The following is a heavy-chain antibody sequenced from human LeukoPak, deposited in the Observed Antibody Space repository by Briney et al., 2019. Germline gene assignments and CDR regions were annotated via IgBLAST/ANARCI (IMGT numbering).Heavy chain of an antibody. V-gene: IGHV3-30-3*01. D-gene: IGHD6-19*01. CDR1: GFTFSSYA. J-gene: IGHJ3*02. CDR3: AKGSSGWNHDAFDI. Sequence: GGSLRLSCAASGFTFSSYAMHWVRQAPGKGLEWVAVISYDGSNKYYADSVKGRFTISRDNSKNTLYLQMNSLRAEDTAVYYCAKGSSGWNHDAFDIWGQGTMVTVSS. CDR2: ISYDGSNK.